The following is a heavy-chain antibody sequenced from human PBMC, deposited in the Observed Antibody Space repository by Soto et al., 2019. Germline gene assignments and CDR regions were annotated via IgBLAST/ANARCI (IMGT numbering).Heavy chain of an antibody. CDR1: GGSFTSNNW. V-gene: IGHV4-4*02. Sequence: SETLSLTCAVSGGSFTSNNWWTWVRQPPGQGLEWIGEIYRTGSTNFNPSLKSRVTISLDKSENQFSLKVTSLTAADTAVYYCASRDPGTSVDYWGQGTLVTVSS. CDR3: ASRDPGTSVDY. J-gene: IGHJ4*02. CDR2: IYRTGST. D-gene: IGHD1-7*01.